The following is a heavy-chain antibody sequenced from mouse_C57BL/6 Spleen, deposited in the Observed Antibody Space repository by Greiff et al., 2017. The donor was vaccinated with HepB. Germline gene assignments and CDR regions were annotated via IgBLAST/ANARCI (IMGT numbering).Heavy chain of an antibody. CDR2: IDPSDSYT. Sequence: QVQLQQPGAELVRPGTSVKLSCKASGYTFTSYWMHWVKQRPGQGLEWIGVIDPSDSYTNYNQKFKGKATLTVDTSSSTAYMQLSSLTSEDSAVYYCARGGTAQAGDYWGQGTTLTVSS. V-gene: IGHV1-59*01. D-gene: IGHD3-2*02. J-gene: IGHJ2*01. CDR3: ARGGTAQAGDY. CDR1: GYTFTSYW.